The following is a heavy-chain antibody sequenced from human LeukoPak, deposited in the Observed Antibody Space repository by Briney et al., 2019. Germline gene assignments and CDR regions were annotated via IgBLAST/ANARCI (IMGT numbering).Heavy chain of an antibody. J-gene: IGHJ5*02. CDR2: IKQDGSEK. D-gene: IGHD3-9*01. CDR1: GFSFSSYN. CDR3: AREEERYFDWSPHNWFDP. V-gene: IGHV3-7*01. Sequence: PGGSLRLSCEASGFSFSSYNMNWVRQAPGKGLEWVANIKQDGSEKYYVDSVKGRFTISRDNAKNSLYLQMNSLRAEDTAVYYCAREEERYFDWSPHNWFDPWGQGILVTVST.